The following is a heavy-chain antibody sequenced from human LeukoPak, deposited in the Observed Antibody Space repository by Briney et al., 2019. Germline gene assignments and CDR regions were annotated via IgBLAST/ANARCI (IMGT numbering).Heavy chain of an antibody. Sequence: SETLSLTCTVSGGSISSYYWSWIRQPAGKGLEWLGRIYSSGSTSYNPSLRSRVTMSVDMSKNQFSLKLSSVTAADTAVYYCARDCEGATIFDYWGQGTLVTVSS. D-gene: IGHD1-26*01. V-gene: IGHV4-4*07. CDR2: IYSSGST. CDR1: GGSISSYY. CDR3: ARDCEGATIFDY. J-gene: IGHJ4*02.